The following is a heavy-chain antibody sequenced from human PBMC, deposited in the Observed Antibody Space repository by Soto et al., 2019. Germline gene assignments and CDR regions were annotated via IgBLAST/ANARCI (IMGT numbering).Heavy chain of an antibody. CDR2: INAHSGGT. Sequence: AASVKVSCKASGFSFTGYYIHWLRQAPGQGLEWMGWINAHSGGTEYAQKFQGRVTLTRDTSISTAYMTLSSLRSDDTAIYYCAKDLTRQLAYWLDPWGRGTQVTVSS. CDR1: GFSFTGYY. CDR3: AKDLTRQLAYWLDP. J-gene: IGHJ5*02. D-gene: IGHD6-6*01. V-gene: IGHV1-2*02.